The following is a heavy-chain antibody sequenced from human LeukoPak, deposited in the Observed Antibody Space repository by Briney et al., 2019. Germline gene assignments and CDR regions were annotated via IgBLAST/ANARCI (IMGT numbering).Heavy chain of an antibody. CDR1: GFTFSSYS. V-gene: IGHV3-21*01. CDR2: ISSSSSYI. D-gene: IGHD2-2*02. Sequence: GWSLRLSCAASGFTFSSYSMNLVRQAPGKGLEWLSSISSSSSYIYYADSVKGRFTISRDNAKNSLYLQMNSLRAEDTAVYYCARDCSSTSCYNRIDYWGEGTLVTVSS. J-gene: IGHJ4*02. CDR3: ARDCSSTSCYNRIDY.